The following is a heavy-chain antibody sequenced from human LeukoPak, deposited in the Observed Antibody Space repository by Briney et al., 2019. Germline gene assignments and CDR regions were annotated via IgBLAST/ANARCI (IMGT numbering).Heavy chain of an antibody. D-gene: IGHD6-19*01. J-gene: IGHJ4*02. CDR2: IWYDGSNK. V-gene: IGHV3-33*01. CDR3: AGSIAVAGTIDY. Sequence: GRSLRLSCAASGFTFSSYGMHWVRQAPGQGLEWVAVIWYDGSNKYYADSVKGRFTISRDNSKNTLYLQMNSLRAEDTDVYYCAGSIAVAGTIDYWGQGTLVTVSS. CDR1: GFTFSSYG.